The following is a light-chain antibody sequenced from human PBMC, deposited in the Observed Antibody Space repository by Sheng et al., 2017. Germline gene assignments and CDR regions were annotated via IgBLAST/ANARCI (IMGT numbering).Light chain of an antibody. Sequence: EIVMTQSPTTLSVSPGESATLSCRASQSINNLAWYQQKPGQAPSLLIYGASSRATGIPDRFSGSGSGTDFTLTISRLEPEDFAVYYCQQYGNSRGTFGQGTKVEIK. V-gene: IGKV3-20*01. CDR2: GAS. CDR1: QSINN. CDR3: QQYGNSRGT. J-gene: IGKJ1*01.